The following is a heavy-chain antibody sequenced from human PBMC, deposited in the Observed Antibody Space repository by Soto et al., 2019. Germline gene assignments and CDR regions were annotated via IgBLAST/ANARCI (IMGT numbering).Heavy chain of an antibody. CDR1: GFTFSSYW. D-gene: IGHD3-3*01. CDR3: ARDPTYYDFWSGFPNDAFDI. V-gene: IGHV3-74*01. J-gene: IGHJ3*02. Sequence: GGSLRLSCAASGFTFSSYWMHWVRHAPGKGLVWVSRINSDGSNTSYADSVKGRFTISRDNAKNTLYLQMNSLRAEDTAVYYCARDPTYYDFWSGFPNDAFDIWGQGTMVTVSS. CDR2: INSDGSNT.